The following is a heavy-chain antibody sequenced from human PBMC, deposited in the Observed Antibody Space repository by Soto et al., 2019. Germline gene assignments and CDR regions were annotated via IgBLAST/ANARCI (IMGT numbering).Heavy chain of an antibody. V-gene: IGHV3-23*01. J-gene: IGHJ4*02. CDR3: AIGTFGRGWES. Sequence: EVQLLESGGGLVQPGGSLRLSWAASGFTFSSYAMSGVRQAPGKGLEWVSAISGSTGTTDYADSVKGRFTISRDNLKNTLYVQMNSLRGEDTAVYYCAIGTFGRGWESWGQGTLVAVSS. CDR1: GFTFSSYA. CDR2: ISGSTGTT. D-gene: IGHD3-16*01.